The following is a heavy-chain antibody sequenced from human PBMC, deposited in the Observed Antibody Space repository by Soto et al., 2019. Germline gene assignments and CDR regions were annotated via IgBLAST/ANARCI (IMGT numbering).Heavy chain of an antibody. J-gene: IGHJ5*01. CDR2: IIPIFGTA. CDR1: GYTFTNND. D-gene: IGHD3-10*01. V-gene: IGHV1-69*13. Sequence: SVKVSCKASGYTFTNNDVSWVRQATGQGLEWMGRIIPIFGTANYAQQFQGRVTITADESTGTVYMDLRSLRSEDTAMYYCATDTSMFRGRIADTPWFDSWGQGTLVTVSS. CDR3: ATDTSMFRGRIADTPWFDS.